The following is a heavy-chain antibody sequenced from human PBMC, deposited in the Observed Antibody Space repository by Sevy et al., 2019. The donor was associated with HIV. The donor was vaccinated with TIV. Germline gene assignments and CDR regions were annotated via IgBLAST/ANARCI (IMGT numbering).Heavy chain of an antibody. D-gene: IGHD6-13*01. CDR3: VRAVAADGSF. V-gene: IGHV3-7*01. CDR1: GFSLNTYW. J-gene: IGHJ4*02. Sequence: GSLRLSWAASGFSLNTYWMSWVRQAPGKGLEWVANIKQDGSVTYYVDSVKGRFTISRDNARNFLFLQMNSLRAEDTARYYCVRAVAADGSFWGQGTLVTVSS. CDR2: IKQDGSVT.